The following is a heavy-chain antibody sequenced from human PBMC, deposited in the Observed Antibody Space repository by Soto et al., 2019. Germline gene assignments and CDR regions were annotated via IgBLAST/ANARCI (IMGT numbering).Heavy chain of an antibody. D-gene: IGHD2-15*01. V-gene: IGHV1-69*04. Sequence: ASVKVSCKASGGTFSSYTISWVRQAPGQGLEWMGRIIPILGIANYAQKFQGRVTITADKSTSTAYMELSSLRSEDTAVYYCARDGPAYRPSTYCSGGSCYWGSYFDYWGQGTLVTVSS. CDR1: GGTFSSYT. J-gene: IGHJ4*02. CDR2: IIPILGIA. CDR3: ARDGPAYRPSTYCSGGSCYWGSYFDY.